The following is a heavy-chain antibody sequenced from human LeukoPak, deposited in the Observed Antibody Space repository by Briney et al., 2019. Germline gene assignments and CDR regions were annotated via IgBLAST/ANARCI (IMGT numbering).Heavy chain of an antibody. Sequence: SVKVSCKASGGTFTSYAISRVRQAPGQGLEWMGRIIPIFGTATYAQKFQGRVTITTDESTSTAYMELSSMRYEDTAVYYCARDRSGDYYDSSGYYYVYWFDPWGQGTLVTVSS. D-gene: IGHD3-22*01. J-gene: IGHJ5*02. CDR1: GGTFTSYA. V-gene: IGHV1-69*05. CDR2: IIPIFGTA. CDR3: ARDRSGDYYDSSGYYYVYWFDP.